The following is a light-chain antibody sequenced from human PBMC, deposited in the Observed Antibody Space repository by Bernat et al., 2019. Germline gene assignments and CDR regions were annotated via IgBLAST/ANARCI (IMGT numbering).Light chain of an antibody. CDR3: KSRDSSGCV. V-gene: IGLV3-19*01. Sequence: SSELTQDPAVSVALGQTVRITCQGDSLRSNYASWYQQKPGQAPVLVIYGKNNRPSGIPDRFSGSTSGNTASLTITRAQAEDEADYYCKSRDSSGCVFGTGTKVTVL. CDR1: SLRSNY. CDR2: GKN. J-gene: IGLJ1*01.